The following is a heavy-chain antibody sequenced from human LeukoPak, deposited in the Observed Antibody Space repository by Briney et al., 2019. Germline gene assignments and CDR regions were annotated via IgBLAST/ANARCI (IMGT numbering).Heavy chain of an antibody. CDR2: ISWNSGSI. J-gene: IGHJ5*02. CDR1: GFTFDDYA. D-gene: IGHD4-23*01. CDR3: AKDIGTTVVKSGWFDP. Sequence: GGSLRLSCTASGFTFDDYAMHWVRQAPGKGLEWVSGISWNSGSIGYADSVKGRFTISRDNAKNSLYLQMNSLRAEDTALYYCAKDIGTTVVKSGWFDPWGQGTLVTVSS. V-gene: IGHV3-9*01.